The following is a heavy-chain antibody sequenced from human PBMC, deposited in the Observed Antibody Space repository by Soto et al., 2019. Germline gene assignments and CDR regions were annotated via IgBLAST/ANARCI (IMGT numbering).Heavy chain of an antibody. D-gene: IGHD6-6*01. Sequence: GGSLRLSCAASGFTFSSYAMSWVRQAPGKGLEWVSAISWNSGSIGYADSVKGRFTISRDNAKNSLYLQMNSLRAEDTALYYCAKDTFEYSSSWGKSGFDYWGQGTLVTVSS. V-gene: IGHV3-9*01. J-gene: IGHJ4*02. CDR3: AKDTFEYSSSWGKSGFDY. CDR1: GFTFSSYA. CDR2: ISWNSGSI.